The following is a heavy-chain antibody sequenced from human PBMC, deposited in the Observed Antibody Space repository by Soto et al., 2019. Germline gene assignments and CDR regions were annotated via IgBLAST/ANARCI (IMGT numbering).Heavy chain of an antibody. CDR1: GFTFSSHA. CDR3: GKDLDCGGDCYLLDY. D-gene: IGHD2-21*01. Sequence: GGSLRLSCKASGFTFSSHAMSWVRRAPGKGLEWVSSISGSGVRTYYADSVKGRFTISRDNSKNTLYLQMNSLRAEDTAIYSCGKDLDCGGDCYLLDYWGQEILVTVSS. J-gene: IGHJ4*02. CDR2: ISGSGVRT. V-gene: IGHV3-23*01.